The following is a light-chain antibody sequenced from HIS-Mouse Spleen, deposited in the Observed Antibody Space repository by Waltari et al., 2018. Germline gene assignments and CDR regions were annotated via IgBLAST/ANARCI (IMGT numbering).Light chain of an antibody. J-gene: IGLJ3*02. CDR3: CSYAGSSTWV. V-gene: IGLV2-23*01. CDR2: EGS. Sequence: QSALTQPASVSGSPGQSITISCTGTSSDDGSYNLVSWYQQPPGKAPKLRIYEGSKRPSVVSNRFSGSKSGNTASLTISGLQAEDEADYYCCSYAGSSTWVFGGGTKLTVL. CDR1: SSDDGSYNL.